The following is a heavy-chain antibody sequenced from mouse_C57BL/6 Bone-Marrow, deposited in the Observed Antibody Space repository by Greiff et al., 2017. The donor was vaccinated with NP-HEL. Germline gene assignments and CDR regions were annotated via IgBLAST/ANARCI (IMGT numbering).Heavy chain of an antibody. CDR2: IDPSDSET. V-gene: IGHV1-52*01. D-gene: IGHD1-1*01. J-gene: IGHJ2*01. Sequence: QVQLQQSGAELVRPGSSVKLSCKASGYTFTSYWMHWVKQRPIQGLEWIGNIDPSDSETHYNQKFKDKATLTVDKSSSTAYMQLSSLTSEDSAVYYCARFITTVVPYYFDYWGQGTTLTVSS. CDR3: ARFITTVVPYYFDY. CDR1: GYTFTSYW.